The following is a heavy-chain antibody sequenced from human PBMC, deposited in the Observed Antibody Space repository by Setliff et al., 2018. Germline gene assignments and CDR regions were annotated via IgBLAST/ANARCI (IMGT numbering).Heavy chain of an antibody. D-gene: IGHD5-12*01. CDR1: GVTIGGNNYYY. Sequence: PSETLSLTCSLSGVTIGGNNYYYWAWIRQPPGKGLEWIGEINHSGNTNYNPSLKSRVTVSLDTSKNQFSLKLTSMTAADTAVYYCARDQWVRSPPLYFSYSMDVWGQGTTVTVSS. CDR2: INHSGNT. J-gene: IGHJ6*02. CDR3: ARDQWVRSPPLYFSYSMDV. V-gene: IGHV4-39*07.